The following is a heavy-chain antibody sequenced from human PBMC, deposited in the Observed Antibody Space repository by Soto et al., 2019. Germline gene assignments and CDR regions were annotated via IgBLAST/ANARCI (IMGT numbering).Heavy chain of an antibody. Sequence: GASVKVSCKASGYTFTSYCMHWVRQAPGQGLEWMGIINPSGGSTSYAQKFQGRVTMTRDTSTSTVYMELSSLRSEDTAVYYCARDYYDFWSGRHYYYYGMDVWGQGTTVTVSS. V-gene: IGHV1-46*01. CDR2: INPSGGST. J-gene: IGHJ6*02. D-gene: IGHD3-3*01. CDR3: ARDYYDFWSGRHYYYYGMDV. CDR1: GYTFTSYC.